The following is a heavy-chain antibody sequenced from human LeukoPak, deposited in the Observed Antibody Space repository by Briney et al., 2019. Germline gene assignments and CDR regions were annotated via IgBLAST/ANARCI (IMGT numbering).Heavy chain of an antibody. J-gene: IGHJ4*02. V-gene: IGHV4-59*08. Sequence: SETLSLTCTVSGGSMSGCYWSWIRQPPGEGLEWIGYIHYSGSTNYNPSPKSRVTISADTTKNHFSLRLTSVTAADTAVYYCARQAHCTSDLCYPCDYWSQGTLVSVFS. D-gene: IGHD2-8*01. CDR1: GGSMSGCY. CDR2: IHYSGST. CDR3: ARQAHCTSDLCYPCDY.